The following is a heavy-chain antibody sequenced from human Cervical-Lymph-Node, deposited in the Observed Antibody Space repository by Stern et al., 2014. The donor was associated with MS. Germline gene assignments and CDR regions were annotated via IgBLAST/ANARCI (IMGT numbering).Heavy chain of an antibody. J-gene: IGHJ6*02. CDR1: GGTFSSFG. Sequence: VQLLESGAELKKPGSSVRVSCKASGGTFSSFGISWVRQAPGQGLEWVGGIIPIFGTANYAQQLQDRVTITADTSTSTAYMDLSSLRSEDTAVYYCASGLIPRDHYNYYGMEVWGQGTTVTVSS. V-gene: IGHV1-69*06. CDR3: ASGLIPRDHYNYYGMEV. CDR2: IIPIFGTA. D-gene: IGHD1-14*01.